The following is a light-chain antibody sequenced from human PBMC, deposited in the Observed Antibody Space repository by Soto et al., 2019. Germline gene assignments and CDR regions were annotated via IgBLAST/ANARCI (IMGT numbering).Light chain of an antibody. CDR1: INDVGGYNY. CDR2: EVS. Sequence: SALTQPPSASGSPGQSVTISCTGTINDVGGYNYVSWYQQLPGKAPKLMIFEVSKRPSGVPDRFSGSKSGNTASLTVSGLQAEDEADYYCSSYAGSNNLGVFGGGTKVTVL. V-gene: IGLV2-8*01. J-gene: IGLJ3*02. CDR3: SSYAGSNNLGV.